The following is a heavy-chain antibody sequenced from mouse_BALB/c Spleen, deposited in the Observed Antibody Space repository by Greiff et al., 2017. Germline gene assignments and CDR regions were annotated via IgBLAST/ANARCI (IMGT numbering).Heavy chain of an antibody. D-gene: IGHD2-4*01. CDR1: GFTFSSFG. Sequence: DVHLVESGGGLVQPGGSRKLSCAASGFTFSSFGMHWVRQAPEKGLEWVAYISSGSSTIYYADTVKGRFTISRDNPKNTLFLQMTSLRSEDTAMYYCARRMINYAMDYWGQGTSVTVSS. CDR3: ARRMINYAMDY. J-gene: IGHJ4*01. CDR2: ISSGSSTI. V-gene: IGHV5-17*02.